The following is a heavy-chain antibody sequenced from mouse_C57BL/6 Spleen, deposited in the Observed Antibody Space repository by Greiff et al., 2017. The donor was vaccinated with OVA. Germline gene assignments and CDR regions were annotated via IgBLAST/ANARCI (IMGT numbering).Heavy chain of an antibody. J-gene: IGHJ2*01. CDR1: GYTFTSYW. CDR2: INHRGGYT. CDR3: ARSADYGADGY. Sequence: QVQLQQSGAELAQPGASVKLSCKASGYTFTSYWMHWVKQRPGQGLEWIGYINHRGGYTKNNQKFTEKGTLTADKSSSTAYMELSSLTYEDTAVYYCARSADYGADGYWGQGTTLTVSS. V-gene: IGHV1-7*01. D-gene: IGHD1-1*02.